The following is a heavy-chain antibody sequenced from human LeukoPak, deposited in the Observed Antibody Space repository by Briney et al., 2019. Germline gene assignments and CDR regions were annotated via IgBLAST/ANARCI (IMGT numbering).Heavy chain of an antibody. CDR2: ISSSSSYI. CDR1: GFTFSSYS. V-gene: IGHV3-21*01. J-gene: IGHJ6*02. D-gene: IGHD5-18*01. CDR3: ARRQTAIPYGMDV. Sequence: GSLRLSCAASGFTFSSYSMNWVRQAPGKGLEWVSSISSSSSYIYYADSVKGRFTISRDNAENSLYLQMNSLRAEDTAVYYCARRQTAIPYGMDVWGQGTTVTVSS.